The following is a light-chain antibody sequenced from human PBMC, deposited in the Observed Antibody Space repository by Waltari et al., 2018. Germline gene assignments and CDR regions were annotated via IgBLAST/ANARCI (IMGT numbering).Light chain of an antibody. CDR3: QQYSKWPPLT. Sequence: EIVMTQSPATLSVSPGERATLSCRASASVSGSLAWYQQRPGQAPRLLIYGASTRATGTPARFSGSGSGTEFTLTISSLQSEDFAVYYCQQYSKWPPLTFGGGTKVEIK. J-gene: IGKJ4*01. CDR2: GAS. V-gene: IGKV3-15*01. CDR1: ASVSGS.